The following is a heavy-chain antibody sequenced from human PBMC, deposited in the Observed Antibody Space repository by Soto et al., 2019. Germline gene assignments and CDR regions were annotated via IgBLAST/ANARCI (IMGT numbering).Heavy chain of an antibody. Sequence: GGSLRLSSAEYGFTFSSYDMHWVRQATGKGLEWVSAIGTAGDTYYPGSVKGRFTISRDNAKNSLSLQMNSLRAEDSAVYYCVRDHMFAFDIWGQGIMVTVSS. J-gene: IGHJ3*02. D-gene: IGHD3-10*02. V-gene: IGHV3-13*04. CDR2: IGTAGDT. CDR1: GFTFSSYD. CDR3: VRDHMFAFDI.